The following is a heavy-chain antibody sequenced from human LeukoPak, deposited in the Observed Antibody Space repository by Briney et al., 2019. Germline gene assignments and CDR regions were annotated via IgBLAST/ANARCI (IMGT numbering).Heavy chain of an antibody. CDR3: AKVRWDNSGWYYLDY. CDR2: ISYDGSNK. D-gene: IGHD6-19*01. V-gene: IGHV3-30*18. J-gene: IGHJ4*02. CDR1: GFTFNDYG. Sequence: GGSLRLSCAASGFTFNDYGMHWVRQAPGKGLEWVAVISYDGSNKYYTDSVKGRFTISRDNSKSTLYLQMNSLRAEDTAVYYCAKVRWDNSGWYYLDYWGQGTLVTVSS.